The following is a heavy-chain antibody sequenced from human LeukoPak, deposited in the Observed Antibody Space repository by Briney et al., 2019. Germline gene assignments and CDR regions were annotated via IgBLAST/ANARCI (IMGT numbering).Heavy chain of an antibody. CDR1: GYTLTELS. D-gene: IGHD5-18*01. Sequence: SCKVSGYTLTELSMHWVRQAPGKGLEWVAIIRYDGSNKDYADSVKGRFTISRDNSKNTLYLQMNSLRAEDTAVYYCAKGDTAMDYYYMDVWGKGTTVTVSS. J-gene: IGHJ6*03. V-gene: IGHV3-30*02. CDR3: AKGDTAMDYYYMDV. CDR2: IRYDGSNK.